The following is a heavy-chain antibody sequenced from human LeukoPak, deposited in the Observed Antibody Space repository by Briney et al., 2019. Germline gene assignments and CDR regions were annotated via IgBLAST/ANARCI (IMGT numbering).Heavy chain of an antibody. D-gene: IGHD2-2*02. V-gene: IGHV1-18*01. J-gene: IGHJ6*02. Sequence: ASAKVSCKASGYTFTSYGISWVRQAPGQGLEWMGWISAYNGNTNYAQKLQGRVTMTTDTSTSTAYMELRSLRSDDTAVYYCARDIVVVPAALHYYYYGMDVWGQGTTVTVSS. CDR1: GYTFTSYG. CDR2: ISAYNGNT. CDR3: ARDIVVVPAALHYYYYGMDV.